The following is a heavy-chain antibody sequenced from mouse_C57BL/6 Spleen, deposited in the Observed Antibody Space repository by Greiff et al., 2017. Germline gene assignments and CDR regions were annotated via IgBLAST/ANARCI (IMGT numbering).Heavy chain of an antibody. CDR1: GFNIKDYY. J-gene: IGHJ2*01. CDR3: ARSYGSFYFDY. CDR2: IDPEDGEP. V-gene: IGHV14-2*01. Sequence: EVQLQQSGAELVKPGASVKLSCTASGFNIKDYYMHWLKQRTEQGLEWIGRIDPEDGEPKYAPKFQGQANITADTTANTAYLQLSSLTSEDTAVYCCARSYGSFYFDYWGQGTTLTVSS. D-gene: IGHD1-1*01.